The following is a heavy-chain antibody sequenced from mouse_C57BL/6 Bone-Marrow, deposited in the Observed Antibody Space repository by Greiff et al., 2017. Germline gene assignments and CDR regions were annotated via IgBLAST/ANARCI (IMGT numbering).Heavy chain of an antibody. V-gene: IGHV1-5*01. CDR2: IYPGNGDT. D-gene: IGHD1-1*01. CDR1: GYTFTSYW. J-gene: IGHJ3*01. Sequence: EVQLQQSGTVLARPGASVKMSCKTSGYTFTSYWMHWVKQRPGQGLEWIGAIYPGNGDTSYNQKFKGKATLTAVTSASTAYMELSSLTNEDSAVYYCTRDYYGRNWFAYWGQGTLVTVSA. CDR3: TRDYYGRNWFAY.